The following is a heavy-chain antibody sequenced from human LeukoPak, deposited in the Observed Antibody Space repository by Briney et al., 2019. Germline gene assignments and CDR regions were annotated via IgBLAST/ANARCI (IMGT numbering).Heavy chain of an antibody. CDR2: ISSSSSYI. V-gene: IGHV3-21*01. Sequence: GGSLRLSCAASGFTFSSYSMNWVRQAPGKGLEWVSSISSSSSYIYYADSVKGRFTISRDNAKSSLYLQMNSLRAEDTAVYYCARARGYCSGGSCFSYVPYYFDYWGQGTLVTVSS. D-gene: IGHD2-15*01. CDR3: ARARGYCSGGSCFSYVPYYFDY. CDR1: GFTFSSYS. J-gene: IGHJ4*02.